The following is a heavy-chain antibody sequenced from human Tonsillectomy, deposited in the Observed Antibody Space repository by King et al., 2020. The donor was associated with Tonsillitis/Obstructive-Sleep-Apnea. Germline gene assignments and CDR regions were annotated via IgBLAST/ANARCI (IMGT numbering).Heavy chain of an antibody. D-gene: IGHD2-2*01. CDR3: ARGYCSSPSCHGDDAFDI. J-gene: IGHJ3*02. CDR1: GGSISSSNW. V-gene: IGHV4-4*02. CDR2: IYHSGST. Sequence: VPLQESGPGLVKPSGTLSLTCAVSGGSISSSNWWSWVRQPPGKGLEWIGKIYHSGSTDYTPSLTSRVTISVDKSKNHFSLRLSSVTAADTAVYYCARGYCSSPSCHGDDAFDIWGQGTMVTVSS.